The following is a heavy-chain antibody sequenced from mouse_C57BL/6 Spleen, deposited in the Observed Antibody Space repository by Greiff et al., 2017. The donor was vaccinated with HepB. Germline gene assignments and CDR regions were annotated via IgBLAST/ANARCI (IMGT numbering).Heavy chain of an antibody. CDR2: INPSSGYT. CDR3: ARGNWDVYFDY. V-gene: IGHV1-4*01. J-gene: IGHJ2*01. D-gene: IGHD4-1*01. CDR1: GYTFTSYT. Sequence: VQLQQPGAELARPGASVKMSCKASGYTFTSYTMHWVKQRPGQGLEWIGYINPSSGYTKYNQKFKDKATLTADKSSSTAYMQLSSLTSEDSAVYYCARGNWDVYFDYWGQGTTLTVSS.